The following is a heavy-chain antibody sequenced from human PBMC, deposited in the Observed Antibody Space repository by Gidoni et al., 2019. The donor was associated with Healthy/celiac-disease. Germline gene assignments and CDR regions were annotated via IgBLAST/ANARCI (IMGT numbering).Heavy chain of an antibody. J-gene: IGHJ3*02. CDR3: AKGLVGATIGGAFDI. CDR2: ISWNSGSI. V-gene: IGHV3-9*01. CDR1: GFTFDDYA. D-gene: IGHD1-26*01. Sequence: EVQLVESGGGLVQPGRSLRLSCAASGFTFDDYAMHWVRQAPGKGLEWVSGISWNSGSIGYADSVKGRFTISRDNAKNSLYLQMNSLRAEDTALYYCAKGLVGATIGGAFDIWGQGTMVTVSS.